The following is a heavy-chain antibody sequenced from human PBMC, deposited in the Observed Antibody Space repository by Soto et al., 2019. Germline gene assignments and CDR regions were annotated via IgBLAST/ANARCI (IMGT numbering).Heavy chain of an antibody. CDR2: IYYSGST. D-gene: IGHD6-19*01. CDR1: GGSISSSSYY. Sequence: QLQLQESGPGLVKPSETLSLTCTVSGGSISSSSYYWGWIRQPPGKGLEWIGSIYYSGSTYYNPSLKSRVTISVDTSKNQFSLKLSSVTAADTAVYYCARQPRGWYFDNDYWGQGTLVTVSS. V-gene: IGHV4-39*01. CDR3: ARQPRGWYFDNDY. J-gene: IGHJ4*02.